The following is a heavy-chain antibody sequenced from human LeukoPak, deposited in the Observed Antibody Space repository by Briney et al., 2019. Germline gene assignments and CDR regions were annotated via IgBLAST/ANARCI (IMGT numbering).Heavy chain of an antibody. CDR2: ISSSGSTI. Sequence: GSLRLSCAASGFTFSDYYMSWIRQAPGKGLEWVSYISSSGSTIYYADSVKGRFTISRHNAKNSLYLQMNSLRAEDTAVYYCARGTYYYDSSGYYSDYWGQGTLVTVSS. V-gene: IGHV3-11*01. CDR1: GFTFSDYY. J-gene: IGHJ4*02. D-gene: IGHD3-22*01. CDR3: ARGTYYYDSSGYYSDY.